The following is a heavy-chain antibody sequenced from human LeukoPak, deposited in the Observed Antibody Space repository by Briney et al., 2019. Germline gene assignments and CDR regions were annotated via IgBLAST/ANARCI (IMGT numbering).Heavy chain of an antibody. CDR2: ITGRGGNT. CDR3: ARDRAAFDS. CDR1: GFTFSRFP. D-gene: IGHD6-25*01. J-gene: IGHJ4*02. V-gene: IGHV3-23*01. Sequence: GGSLRLSCAASGFTFSRFPMSWVRQAPGKGLQWVSGITGRGGNTYYADSVEGRFTISRDNSKNTLSLQMDSLRAEDTAIYYCARDRAAFDSWGQGTLVTVSS.